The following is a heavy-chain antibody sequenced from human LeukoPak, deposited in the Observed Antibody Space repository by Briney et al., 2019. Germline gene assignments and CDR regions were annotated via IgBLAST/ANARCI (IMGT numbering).Heavy chain of an antibody. CDR3: AREGDYGGNWGFDY. V-gene: IGHV3-53*01. D-gene: IGHD4-23*01. Sequence: GGSLRLSCAASGFTVSSNYMSWVRQAPGKGLEWVSVIYSGGSTYYADSVKGRFTISRDNSKNTLYLQMNSLRAEDTAVYYCAREGDYGGNWGFDYWGQGTLVTVSS. CDR1: GFTVSSNY. CDR2: IYSGGST. J-gene: IGHJ4*02.